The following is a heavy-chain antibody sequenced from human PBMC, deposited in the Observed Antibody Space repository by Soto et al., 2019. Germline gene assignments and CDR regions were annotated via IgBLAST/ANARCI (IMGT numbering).Heavy chain of an antibody. CDR2: ICYSGRT. CDR3: AGELSNSPEYFDF. D-gene: IGHD6-6*01. J-gene: IGHJ4*02. V-gene: IGHV4-30-4*01. Sequence: SETLSLTCTVSGGSIISDYYYWSWIRQPPGKGLEWIGYICYSGRTAYNPSLKSRIIISIDTSKNQFSLSLNSLNAADTAVYYCAGELSNSPEYFDFWGLGTLVTVSS. CDR1: GGSIISDYYY.